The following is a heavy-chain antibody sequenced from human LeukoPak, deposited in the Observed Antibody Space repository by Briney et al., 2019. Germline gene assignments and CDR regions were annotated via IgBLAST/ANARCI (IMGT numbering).Heavy chain of an antibody. Sequence: PGGSLRLSCAASGITFSAYAMSWVRQAPGKGLEWVSGISSSGSTTYYADSVKGRFTISRDNSKNTLYLQMNSLRAEDTAEYYCAEDPIKGAVTRNFDSWGQGTLVTVSS. CDR3: AEDPIKGAVTRNFDS. CDR2: ISSSGSTT. J-gene: IGHJ4*02. V-gene: IGHV3-23*01. D-gene: IGHD4-17*01. CDR1: GITFSAYA.